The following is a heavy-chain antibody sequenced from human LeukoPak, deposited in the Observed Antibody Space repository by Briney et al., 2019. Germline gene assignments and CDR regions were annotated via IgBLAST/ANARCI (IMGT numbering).Heavy chain of an antibody. CDR1: GFTFSAYH. J-gene: IGHJ4*02. Sequence: PGGSLRLSCASSGFTFSAYHMNWVRQAPGKGLEWISFISSGSGTLYYADSVKGRFTISRDNAANSLYLQMNNLRDEDTAVYYCARRDPFDYWGQGTMVTVSS. CDR3: ARRDPFDY. V-gene: IGHV3-48*02. CDR2: ISSGSGTL.